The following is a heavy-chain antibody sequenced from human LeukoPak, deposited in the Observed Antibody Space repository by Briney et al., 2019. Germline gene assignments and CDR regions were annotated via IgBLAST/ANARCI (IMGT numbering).Heavy chain of an antibody. J-gene: IGHJ6*02. CDR2: IYYSGST. V-gene: IGHV4-39*07. D-gene: IGHD6-19*01. CDR1: GGSISSSSYY. CDR3: ARDLMTVAGTAYYYYYGMDV. Sequence: SETLSLTCTVSGGSISSSSYYWGWIRQPPGKGLEWIGSIYYSGSTYYNPSLKSRVTISVDTSKNQFSLKLSSVTAADTAVYYCARDLMTVAGTAYYYYYGMDVWGQGTTVTVSS.